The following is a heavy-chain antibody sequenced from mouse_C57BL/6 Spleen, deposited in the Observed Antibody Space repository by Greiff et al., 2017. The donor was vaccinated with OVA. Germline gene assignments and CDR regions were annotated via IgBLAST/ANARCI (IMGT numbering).Heavy chain of an antibody. D-gene: IGHD1-1*01. CDR3: AREGGITTVVDYFDY. V-gene: IGHV1-53*01. J-gene: IGHJ2*01. Sequence: QVQLQQPGPELVKPGASVKLSCKASGYTFTSYWMHWVKQRPGQGLEWIGNINPSNGGTNYNEKFKSKATLTVDKSSSTAYMQLSSLTSEDSAVYYCAREGGITTVVDYFDYWGQGTTLTVSS. CDR1: GYTFTSYW. CDR2: INPSNGGT.